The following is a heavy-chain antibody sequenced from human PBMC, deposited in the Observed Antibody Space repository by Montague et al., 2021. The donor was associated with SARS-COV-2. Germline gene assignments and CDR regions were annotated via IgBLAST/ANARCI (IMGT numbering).Heavy chain of an antibody. CDR2: IYYSGNT. J-gene: IGHJ4*02. V-gene: IGHV4-39*01. CDR1: GGSISSSSYY. D-gene: IGHD2-2*01. Sequence: SETLSLTCTVSGGSISSSSYYWGWIRQPPGKGLEWIGNIYYSGNTYYNPSLKSRVTISVDTSKNQFSLKLSSVTAADTAIYYCARFVRYCSRTSCYAFDYWGQGTLVTVSS. CDR3: ARFVRYCSRTSCYAFDY.